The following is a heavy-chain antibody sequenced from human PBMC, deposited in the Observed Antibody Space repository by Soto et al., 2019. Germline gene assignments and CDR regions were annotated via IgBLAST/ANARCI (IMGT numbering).Heavy chain of an antibody. CDR2: IHYSGST. V-gene: IGHV4-59*01. Sequence: QVQLQESGPGLVKPSETLSLTCTVSGGSLSDYYWTWIRQPPGTGLEWIGYIHYSGSTNYNPSLNSRVTISVVTSKKQFSLQLRSVTGADTAMYHCARGGIAARKGRWFDAWCQGAPVTVYS. CDR3: ARGGIAARKGRWFDA. CDR1: GGSLSDYY. J-gene: IGHJ5*02. D-gene: IGHD6-6*01.